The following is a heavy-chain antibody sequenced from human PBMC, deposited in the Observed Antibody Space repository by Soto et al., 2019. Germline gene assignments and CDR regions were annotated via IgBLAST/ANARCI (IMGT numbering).Heavy chain of an antibody. Sequence: PGGSLRLSCAASGFTFDDYAMHWVRQAPGKGLERVSGISWNSGSIGYADSVKGRFTISRDNAKNSLYLQMNSLRAEDTAVYYCARDRIVLVPAATYAYYYGMDVWGQGTTVTVSS. CDR2: ISWNSGSI. J-gene: IGHJ6*02. D-gene: IGHD2-2*01. CDR3: ARDRIVLVPAATYAYYYGMDV. V-gene: IGHV3-9*01. CDR1: GFTFDDYA.